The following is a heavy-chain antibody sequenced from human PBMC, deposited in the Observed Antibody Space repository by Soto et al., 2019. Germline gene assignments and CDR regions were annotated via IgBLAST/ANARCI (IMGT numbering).Heavy chain of an antibody. CDR2: INQVAGI. CDR3: ARIRYQLISSVLWFDP. J-gene: IGHJ5*02. Sequence: SETLSLTCAVYGVFLSEFYSAWIRQPPGRGLEWIWEINQVAGINYIPYPKSRVTMSVDTSQNQFSLRLISVTAADTAMYFCARIRYQLISSVLWFDPWGQGTPVTSPQ. D-gene: IGHD3-16*01. CDR1: GVFLSEFY. V-gene: IGHV4-34*01.